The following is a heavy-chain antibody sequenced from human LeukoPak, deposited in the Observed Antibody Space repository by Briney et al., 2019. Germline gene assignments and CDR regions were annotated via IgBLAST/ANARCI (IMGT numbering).Heavy chain of an antibody. CDR3: ARGRNTGRQFYFDY. D-gene: IGHD5-18*01. CDR2: ITGSGGST. CDR1: GFTFSSSG. V-gene: IGHV3-23*01. Sequence: GGSLRLSCAASGFTFSSSGMGWVRQAPGKGLECVSPITGSGGSTSYTDSVKGRFTIPRDNSKSTLYLQMNSLRAEDTAVYYCARGRNTGRQFYFDYWGQGTLVTVAS. J-gene: IGHJ4*02.